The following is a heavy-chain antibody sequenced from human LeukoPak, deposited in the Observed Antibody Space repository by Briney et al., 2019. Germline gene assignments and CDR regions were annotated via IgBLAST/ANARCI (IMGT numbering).Heavy chain of an antibody. CDR1: GFTFSDHY. D-gene: IGHD3-22*01. CDR3: ARAAWAVVVINLGFDY. CDR2: ISSSGSTI. J-gene: IGHJ4*02. Sequence: GGSLRLSCAASGFTFSDHYMSWIRQAPGKGLEWVSYISSSGSTIYYADPVKGRFTISRDNAKNSLYLQMNSLRAEDTAVYYCARAAWAVVVINLGFDYWGQGTLVTVSS. V-gene: IGHV3-11*01.